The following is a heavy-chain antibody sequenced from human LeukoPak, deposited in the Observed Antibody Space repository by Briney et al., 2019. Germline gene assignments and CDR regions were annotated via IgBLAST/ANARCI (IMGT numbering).Heavy chain of an antibody. V-gene: IGHV1-8*01. CDR2: MNPNSGNT. CDR3: ARGREYQLLISMDV. D-gene: IGHD2-2*01. Sequence: ASVKVSCKASGYTFTSYDINWVRQATGQGLEWMGWMNPNSGNTGYAQKFQGRATMTRNTSISTAYMELSSLRSEDTAVYYCARGREYQLLISMDVWGQGTTVTVSS. J-gene: IGHJ6*02. CDR1: GYTFTSYD.